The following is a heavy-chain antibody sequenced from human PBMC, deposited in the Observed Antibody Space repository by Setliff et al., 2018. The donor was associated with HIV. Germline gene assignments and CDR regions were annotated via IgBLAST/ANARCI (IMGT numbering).Heavy chain of an antibody. CDR2: INPSSGST. V-gene: IGHV1-46*01. CDR3: ARDPAPSSSASYFQH. Sequence: ASVKVSCKASGYTFTSYYMHWVRQAPGQGLEWMGIINPSSGSTTYAQKFQGRVTMTRDTSTSTVYMELSSLRSEETAVYYCARDPAPSSSASYFQHWGQGTPVTAPQ. J-gene: IGHJ1*01. D-gene: IGHD6-6*01. CDR1: GYTFTSYY.